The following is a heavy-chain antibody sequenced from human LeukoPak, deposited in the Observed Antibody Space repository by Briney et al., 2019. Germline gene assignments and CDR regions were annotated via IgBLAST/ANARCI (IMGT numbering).Heavy chain of an antibody. CDR2: IYYSGST. V-gene: IGHV4-59*01. CDR3: ARDSPPAYCSSGSCYFDS. CDR1: GGSISSYY. Sequence: PSETLSLTCTVSGGSISSYYWSWIRQPPGKGLEWIGYIYYSGSTNYNPSLKSRVTISVDTSKNQFSLKLSSVTAADTAIYYCARDSPPAYCSSGSCYFDSWGQGTLATVSS. J-gene: IGHJ4*02. D-gene: IGHD2-15*01.